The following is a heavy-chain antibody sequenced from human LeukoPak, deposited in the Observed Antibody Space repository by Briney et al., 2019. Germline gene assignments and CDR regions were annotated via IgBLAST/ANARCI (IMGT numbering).Heavy chain of an antibody. J-gene: IGHJ6*03. CDR3: ARDPVAYDGLEWLLSNYMGV. CDR1: GFTFSSYA. D-gene: IGHD3-3*01. V-gene: IGHV3-23*01. Sequence: PGGSLRLSCAASGFTFSSYAMSWVRQAPGKGLEWVSAISGSGGSTYYADSVKGRFTISRDNSKNTLYLQMNSLRAEDTAVYYCARDPVAYDGLEWLLSNYMGVWGKGTTVTVSS. CDR2: ISGSGGST.